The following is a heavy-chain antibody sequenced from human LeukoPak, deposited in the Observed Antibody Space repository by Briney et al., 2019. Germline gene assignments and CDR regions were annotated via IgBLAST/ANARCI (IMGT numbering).Heavy chain of an antibody. D-gene: IGHD5-24*01. Sequence: GGSLRLSCAASGFTFSSYSMNWVRQAPGKGLEWVSSISSSSSYIYYADSVKGRFTISRDNAKNSLYLQMNSLRAEDTAVYYCARDGRDGYNVWDNYFDYWGQGTLVTVSS. V-gene: IGHV3-21*01. CDR3: ARDGRDGYNVWDNYFDY. CDR1: GFTFSSYS. J-gene: IGHJ4*02. CDR2: ISSSSSYI.